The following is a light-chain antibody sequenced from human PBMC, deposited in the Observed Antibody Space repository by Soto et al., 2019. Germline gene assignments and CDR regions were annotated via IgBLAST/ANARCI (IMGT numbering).Light chain of an antibody. CDR2: DAS. CDR1: QSISSW. Sequence: DIQMTQSPSTLSASVGDRVTITCRASQSISSWLAWYQQKPGQAPKLLIYDASSLESGVPSRFSGSGSGTDFTLTISSLQPDDFATYYCQQYNSYPGTFGQGTKVEIK. V-gene: IGKV1-5*01. J-gene: IGKJ1*01. CDR3: QQYNSYPGT.